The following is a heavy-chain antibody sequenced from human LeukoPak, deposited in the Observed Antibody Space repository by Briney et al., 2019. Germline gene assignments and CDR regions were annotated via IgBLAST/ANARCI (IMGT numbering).Heavy chain of an antibody. CDR1: GYTFTGYY. J-gene: IGHJ3*02. CDR2: SNPNSGGT. V-gene: IGHV1-2*02. CDR3: ARVVGITMIVGPDDAFDI. D-gene: IGHD3-22*01. Sequence: ASVKVSCKASGYTFTGYYRHWVRQAPGQGLEWMGWSNPNSGGTNYAQKFQGRVTMTRDTSISTAYMELSRLRSDDTAVYYCARVVGITMIVGPDDAFDIWGQGTMVTVSS.